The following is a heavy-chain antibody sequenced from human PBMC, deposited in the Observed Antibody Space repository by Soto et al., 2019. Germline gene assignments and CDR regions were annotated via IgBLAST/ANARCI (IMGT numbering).Heavy chain of an antibody. CDR2: IYYSGST. Sequence: SETLSLTCTVSGGSISSGDYYWSWIRQPPGKGLEWIGYIYYSGSTYYNPSLKSRVTISVDTSKNQFPLKLSSVTAADTAVYCCARDIYGDYGFGAFDIWGQGTMVTV. V-gene: IGHV4-30-4*01. CDR3: ARDIYGDYGFGAFDI. CDR1: GGSISSGDYY. D-gene: IGHD4-17*01. J-gene: IGHJ3*02.